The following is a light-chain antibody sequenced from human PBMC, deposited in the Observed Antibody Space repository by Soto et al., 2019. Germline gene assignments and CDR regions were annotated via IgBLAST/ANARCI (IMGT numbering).Light chain of an antibody. CDR3: QQYNNWPPA. J-gene: IGKJ2*01. V-gene: IGKV3-15*01. CDR1: QSFRGL. CDR2: GAS. Sequence: EVVLTQSPVTLSLSPGERATLSCRASQSFRGLLAWYQQKPGQAPRLLIYGASTRATGIPARFSGSGSGTEFTLTISSLQSEDFAVYYCQQYNNWPPAFGQGTKLEIK.